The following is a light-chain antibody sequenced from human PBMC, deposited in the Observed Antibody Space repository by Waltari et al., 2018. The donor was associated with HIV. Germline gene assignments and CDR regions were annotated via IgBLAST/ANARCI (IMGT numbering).Light chain of an antibody. V-gene: IGLV7-46*01. J-gene: IGLJ2*01. Sequence: QPVVTQEPSVSVSAGGTVTLTCGSSTAAVTTGHSVYRFQKTPGRATRTLIYDTNKRHSWTPARFSGSLLGSFGGRAALTLSGAQPEDEADYYCLLSYSGARVFGGGTKLTV. CDR2: DTN. CDR3: LLSYSGARV. CDR1: TAAVTTGHS.